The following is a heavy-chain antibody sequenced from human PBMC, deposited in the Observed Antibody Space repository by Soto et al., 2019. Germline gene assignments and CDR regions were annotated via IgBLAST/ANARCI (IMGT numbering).Heavy chain of an antibody. CDR2: VYNSGST. CDR1: GGSFSDHY. Sequence: SETLSLTCAVYGGSFSDHYWSWIRQTPGKGLEWIGYVYNSGSTNYNPSLKSRVTISEDTSKSQFSLKVNSMTAADTAVYYCARYRREAVAGYTLDNWGQGILVTVSS. V-gene: IGHV4-59*11. D-gene: IGHD6-13*01. CDR3: ARYRREAVAGYTLDN. J-gene: IGHJ4*02.